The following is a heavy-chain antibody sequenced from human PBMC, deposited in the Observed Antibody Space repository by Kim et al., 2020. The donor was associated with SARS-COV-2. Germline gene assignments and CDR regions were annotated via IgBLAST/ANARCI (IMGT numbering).Heavy chain of an antibody. D-gene: IGHD3-22*01. V-gene: IGHV4-31*03. CDR3: ARMLYYYDSRGGIDY. CDR2: IYYSGST. J-gene: IGHJ4*02. Sequence: SETLSLTCTVSGGSISSGGYYWSWIRQHPGKGLEWIGYIYYSGSTYYNPSLKSRVTISVDTSKNQFSLKLSSVTAADTAVYYCARMLYYYDSRGGIDYWGQGTLVTVSS. CDR1: GGSISSGGYY.